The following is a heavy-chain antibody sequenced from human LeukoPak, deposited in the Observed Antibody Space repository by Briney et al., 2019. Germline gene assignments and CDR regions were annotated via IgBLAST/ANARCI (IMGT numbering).Heavy chain of an antibody. CDR3: GTLGVMWEFDY. CDR2: INSYGTST. V-gene: IGHV3-74*01. Sequence: GGSLRLSCAASGFTFSRYWMFWVRQAPGKGLVWVSCINSYGTSTHYADSVKRRFTISRDNTKNTVYQQMNSLSPEDTAVYYGGTLGVMWEFDYWGQGALVTVSS. CDR1: GFTFSRYW. J-gene: IGHJ4*02. D-gene: IGHD1-26*01.